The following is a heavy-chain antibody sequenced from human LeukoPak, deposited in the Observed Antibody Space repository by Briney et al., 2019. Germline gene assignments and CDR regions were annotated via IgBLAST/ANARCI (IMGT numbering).Heavy chain of an antibody. D-gene: IGHD6-19*01. CDR2: ISAYNGNT. CDR3: ARIDSSGWYNGY. CDR1: GYTFTSYG. J-gene: IGHJ4*02. V-gene: IGHV1-18*01. Sequence: ASVKVSCKASGYTFTSYGISWVRRAPGQGLEWMGWISAYNGNTNYAQKLQGRVTMTTDTSTSTAYMELRSLRSDDTAVYYCARIDSSGWYNGYWGQGTLVTVSS.